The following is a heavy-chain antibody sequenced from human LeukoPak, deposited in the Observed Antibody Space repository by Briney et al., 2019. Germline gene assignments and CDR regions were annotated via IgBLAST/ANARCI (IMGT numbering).Heavy chain of an antibody. CDR2: ISWNSGSI. D-gene: IGHD6-19*01. CDR3: ARERSSGWCDY. J-gene: IGHJ4*02. CDR1: GFTFDDYA. V-gene: IGHV3-9*01. Sequence: GGSLRLSCAASGFTFDDYAMHWVRQAPGKGLEWVSGISWNSGSIGYADSVKGRFTISRDNAKNSLYLEMNSLRAEDTAVYYCARERSSGWCDYWGQGTLVTVSS.